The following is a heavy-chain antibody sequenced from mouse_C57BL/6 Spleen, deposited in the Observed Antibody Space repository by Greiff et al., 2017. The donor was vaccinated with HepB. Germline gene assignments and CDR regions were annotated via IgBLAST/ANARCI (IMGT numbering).Heavy chain of an antibody. CDR2: IHPNSGST. Sequence: QVQLQQPGAELVKPGASVKLSCKASGYTFTSYWMHWVKQRPGQGLEWIGMIHPNSGSTNYNEKFKSKATLTVDKSSSTAYMQLSSLTSEDSAVYYCARPDGYYVDPYYFDYWGQGTTLTVSS. J-gene: IGHJ2*01. CDR1: GYTFTSYW. CDR3: ARPDGYYVDPYYFDY. D-gene: IGHD2-3*01. V-gene: IGHV1-64*01.